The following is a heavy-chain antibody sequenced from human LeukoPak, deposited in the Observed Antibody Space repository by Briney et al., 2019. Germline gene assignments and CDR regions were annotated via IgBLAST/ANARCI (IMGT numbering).Heavy chain of an antibody. CDR1: GFTFSSYV. V-gene: IGHV3-23*01. J-gene: IGHJ6*03. CDR3: AKGDYGDAWDYYYYYMDV. CDR2: ISGSGGST. Sequence: GGSLRLSCVAPGFTFSSYVMSWVRPAPGKGLEWVSPISGSGGSTYYADSVKGRFTISRDNSKNTLYLQMNSLRAEDTAVYYCAKGDYGDAWDYYYYYMDVWGKGTTVTVSS. D-gene: IGHD4-17*01.